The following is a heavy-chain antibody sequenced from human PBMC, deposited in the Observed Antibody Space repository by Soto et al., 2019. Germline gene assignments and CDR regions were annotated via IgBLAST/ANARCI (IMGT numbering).Heavy chain of an antibody. J-gene: IGHJ4*02. CDR3: AKDLTGPYDY. CDR2: IFYDGSKI. CDR1: GFSFSSSG. Sequence: QVQLVESGGGVVQPGRSLRLSCAASGFSFSSSGMHWVRQAPGKGLEWVADIFYDGSKIHYADSVKGRFTISRDNSENTVHLQMNSLRPEDTAVYYCAKDLTGPYDYWGQGTLVTVSS. D-gene: IGHD3-9*01. V-gene: IGHV3-30*18.